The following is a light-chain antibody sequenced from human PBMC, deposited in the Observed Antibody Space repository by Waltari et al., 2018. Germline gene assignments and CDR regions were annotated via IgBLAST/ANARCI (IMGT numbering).Light chain of an antibody. Sequence: DIQMTQSPSTLSASVGDRVTITSRASQSITNWLAWYQQKPGKAPKLLIYRAFNLESGVPSRFSGSGSGTEFTLTISSLQPDDFATYYCQQYDNYWTFGQGTKVEIK. V-gene: IGKV1-5*03. CDR1: QSITNW. CDR3: QQYDNYWT. CDR2: RAF. J-gene: IGKJ1*01.